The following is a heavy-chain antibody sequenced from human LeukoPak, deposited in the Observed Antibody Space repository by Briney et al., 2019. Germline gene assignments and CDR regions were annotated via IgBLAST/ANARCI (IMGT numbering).Heavy chain of an antibody. D-gene: IGHD3-10*01. CDR3: FSMVRGVRAYYYYYGMNV. CDR1: GGTFSSYA. V-gene: IGHV1-69*13. CDR2: IIPIFGTA. Sequence: SVKVSCKASGGTFSSYAISWVRQAPGQGLEWMGGIIPIFGTANYAQKFQGRVTITADESTSTAYMELSSLRSEDTAVYYCFSMVRGVRAYYYYYGMNVWGQGTTVSVSS. J-gene: IGHJ6*02.